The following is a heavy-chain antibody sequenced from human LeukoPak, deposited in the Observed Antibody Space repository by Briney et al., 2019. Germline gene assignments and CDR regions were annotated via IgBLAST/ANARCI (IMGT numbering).Heavy chain of an antibody. V-gene: IGHV1-2*02. D-gene: IGHD4-23*01. CDR1: GHTFTGYY. J-gene: IGHJ5*02. CDR2: INPNSGGT. CDR3: ARDQDDYGGP. Sequence: ASVKVSCKASGHTFTGYYMHWVRQAPGQGLEWMGWINPNSGGTNYAQKFQGRVTMTRDTSISTAYMELSSLRSDDTAVYYCARDQDDYGGPWGQGTLVTVSS.